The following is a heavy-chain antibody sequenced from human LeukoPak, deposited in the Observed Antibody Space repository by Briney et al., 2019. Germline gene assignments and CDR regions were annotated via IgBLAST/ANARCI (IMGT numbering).Heavy chain of an antibody. CDR2: IYYSGST. D-gene: IGHD6-13*01. Sequence: PSETLSLTCTVSGYSISSGYYWSWIRQPPGKGLEWIGYIYYSGSTNYNPSLKSRVTISVDTSKNQFSLKLSSATAADTAVYYCARVDSSNWYEYRGYFDYWGQGTLVTVSS. V-gene: IGHV4-61*01. J-gene: IGHJ4*02. CDR1: GYSISSGYY. CDR3: ARVDSSNWYEYRGYFDY.